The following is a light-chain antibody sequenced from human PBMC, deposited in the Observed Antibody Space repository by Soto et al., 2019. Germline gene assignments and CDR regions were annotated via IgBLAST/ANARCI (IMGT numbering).Light chain of an antibody. Sequence: DIQMTQSPSSLSASVGDRVTITCRASQSISNYLNWYQQKPGKAPKVLIYAASNLQSGVPSRFSGSGSGTDFTLTISSLQPEDFATYYCQQSYSTPFVTFGQGTRLEIK. CDR2: AAS. V-gene: IGKV1-39*01. CDR3: QQSYSTPFVT. CDR1: QSISNY. J-gene: IGKJ5*01.